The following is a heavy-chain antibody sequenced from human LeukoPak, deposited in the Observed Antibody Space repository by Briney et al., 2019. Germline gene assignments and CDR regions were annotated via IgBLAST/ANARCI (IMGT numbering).Heavy chain of an antibody. J-gene: IGHJ5*02. CDR2: FDPEDGET. Sequence: ASVKVSCKVSGYTLTELSMYWVRQAPGKGLEWMGGFDPEDGETIYAQKFQGRVTMTEDTSTDTAYMELSSLRSEDTAVYYCATTRRPMYSSSWYGNWFDPWGQGTLVTVSS. V-gene: IGHV1-24*01. CDR3: ATTRRPMYSSSWYGNWFDP. CDR1: GYTLTELS. D-gene: IGHD6-13*01.